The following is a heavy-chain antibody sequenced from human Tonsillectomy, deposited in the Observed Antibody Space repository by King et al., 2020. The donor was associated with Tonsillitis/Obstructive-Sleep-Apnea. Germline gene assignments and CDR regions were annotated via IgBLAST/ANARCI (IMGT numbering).Heavy chain of an antibody. J-gene: IGHJ4*02. V-gene: IGHV3-23*04. D-gene: IGHD7-27*01. CDR1: GFTFSRYA. CDR2: ISDSGGST. Sequence: VQLVESGGGLVQPGGSLRLSCAASGFTFSRYAMSWVRQAPGKGLEWVSAISDSGGSTYYADSVTGRFTISRDNSKNTLYLQMNSLRAEDTAVYYCAKSAHPTWGYFDYWGQGTLVTVSS. CDR3: AKSAHPTWGYFDY.